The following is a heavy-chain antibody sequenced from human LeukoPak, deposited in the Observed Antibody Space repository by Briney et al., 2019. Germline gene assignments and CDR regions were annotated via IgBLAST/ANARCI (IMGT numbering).Heavy chain of an antibody. Sequence: GGSLRLSCAASGFTFSSYGMHWVRQAPGKGLEWVAFIRYDGSNKYYADSVKGRFTISRDNSKNTLYLQMDSLRPEDTAVYYCAKNVGDTAMAYNWFDPWGQGTLVTVSS. V-gene: IGHV3-30*02. J-gene: IGHJ5*02. D-gene: IGHD5-18*01. CDR3: AKNVGDTAMAYNWFDP. CDR1: GFTFSSYG. CDR2: IRYDGSNK.